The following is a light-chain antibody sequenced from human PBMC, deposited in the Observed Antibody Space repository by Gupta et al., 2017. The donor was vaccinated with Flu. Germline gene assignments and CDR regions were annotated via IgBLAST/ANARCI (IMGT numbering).Light chain of an antibody. CDR1: SSNIGAGYD. Sequence: QSVLTQPPSVSGAPGQRVTISCTGSSSNIGAGYDVHWYQQLPGTAPKLLIYGDNTRPSGVPDRFSASKSDTSASLAITGLQAEDETDYYCQSYDSSLSVWVFGGGTKLTVL. J-gene: IGLJ3*02. V-gene: IGLV1-40*01. CDR3: QSYDSSLSVWV. CDR2: GDN.